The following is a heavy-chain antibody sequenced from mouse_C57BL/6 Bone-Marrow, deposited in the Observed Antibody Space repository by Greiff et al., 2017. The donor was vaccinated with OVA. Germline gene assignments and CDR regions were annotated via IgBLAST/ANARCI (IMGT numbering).Heavy chain of an antibody. D-gene: IGHD1-1*01. Sequence: EVQLVESGGGLVKPGGSLKLSCAASGFTFSDYGMHWVRQAPEKGLEWVAYISSGSSTIYYADTVKGRFTISRDNAKNTLFLQMTSLRSEDTAMYYCAVPFITTVVADYWGQGTTLTVSS. CDR2: ISSGSSTI. CDR3: AVPFITTVVADY. CDR1: GFTFSDYG. J-gene: IGHJ2*01. V-gene: IGHV5-17*01.